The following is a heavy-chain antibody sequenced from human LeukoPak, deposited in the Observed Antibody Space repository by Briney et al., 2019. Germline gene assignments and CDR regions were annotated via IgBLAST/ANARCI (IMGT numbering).Heavy chain of an antibody. V-gene: IGHV3-23*01. Sequence: GGSLRLSCAASGFTFSSYAMSWVRLAPGKGLEWVSAISGSGGSTYCADSVKGRFTISRDNSKNTLYLQMNSLRAEDTAVYYCAKDFDGYPAGYFDYWGQGTLVTVSS. J-gene: IGHJ4*02. CDR2: ISGSGGST. CDR1: GFTFSSYA. CDR3: AKDFDGYPAGYFDY. D-gene: IGHD5-24*01.